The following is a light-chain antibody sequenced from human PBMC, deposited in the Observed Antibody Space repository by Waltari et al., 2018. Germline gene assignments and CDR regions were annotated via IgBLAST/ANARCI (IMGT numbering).Light chain of an antibody. CDR3: QSYDKLLSGSL. Sequence: QSVLTQPPSVSGAPGQSLTISCPGTSSNIGAGHDVHWYQQFPGTAPKLLIYSNNNRPSGVPGRFSASKSGTSASLAITGLQAEDEADYYCQSYDKLLSGSLFGGGTKLTV. V-gene: IGLV1-40*01. CDR1: SSNIGAGHD. CDR2: SNN. J-gene: IGLJ3*02.